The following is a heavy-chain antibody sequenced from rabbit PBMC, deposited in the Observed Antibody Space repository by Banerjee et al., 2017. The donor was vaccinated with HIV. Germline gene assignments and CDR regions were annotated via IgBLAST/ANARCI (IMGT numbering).Heavy chain of an antibody. CDR2: INTSSDNT. Sequence: QEQLKETGGGLVQPGGSLTLSCKASGFDFSSYYMSWVRQAPGKGLEWIACINTSSDNTGYATWAKGRFTISKTSSTTVTLQMTSLTAADTATYFCARDLAGVIGWNFNLWGQGTLVTVS. D-gene: IGHD4-1*01. J-gene: IGHJ4*01. CDR3: ARDLAGVIGWNFNL. CDR1: GFDFSSYYM. V-gene: IGHV1S45*01.